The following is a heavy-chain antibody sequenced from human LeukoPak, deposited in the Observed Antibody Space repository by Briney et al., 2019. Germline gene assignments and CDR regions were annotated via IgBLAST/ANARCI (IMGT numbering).Heavy chain of an antibody. J-gene: IGHJ6*02. CDR1: GYTFTGYY. V-gene: IGHV1-2*02. Sequence: GASVKVSCKASGYTFTGYYMHWVRQAPGQGLEWMGWINPNSGGTNYAQKFQGRVTMTRNTSISTAYMELSSLRSEDTAVYYCARGGYGYYYYYGMDVWGQGTTVTVSS. CDR3: ARGGYGYYYYYGMDV. CDR2: INPNSGGT. D-gene: IGHD3-16*01.